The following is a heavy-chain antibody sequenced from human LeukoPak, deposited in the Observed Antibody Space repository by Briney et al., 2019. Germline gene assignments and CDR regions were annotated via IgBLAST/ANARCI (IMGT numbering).Heavy chain of an antibody. J-gene: IGHJ4*02. D-gene: IGHD6-13*01. Sequence: SETLSLTCTVSGGSISSYYWSWIRQPPGKGLEWIGYIYYSGSTNYNPSLKSRVTISVDTSKNQFSLKLSSVTAADTAVYYCAGYSSSARYYFDYWGQGTLVTASS. CDR2: IYYSGST. V-gene: IGHV4-59*01. CDR3: AGYSSSARYYFDY. CDR1: GGSISSYY.